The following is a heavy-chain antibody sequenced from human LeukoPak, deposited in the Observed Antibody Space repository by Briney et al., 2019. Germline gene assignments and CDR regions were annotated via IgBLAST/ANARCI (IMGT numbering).Heavy chain of an antibody. CDR2: ISAYNGNT. Sequence: ASVKVSCKASGYTFTSYGISWVRQAPGQGLEWMGWISAYNGNTNYSQKLQGRVTITTDTSTSTAYMELRSLRSEDTAVYYCAADHCSGGSCYSVLWGQGTLVTVSS. D-gene: IGHD2-15*01. CDR1: GYTFTSYG. CDR3: AADHCSGGSCYSVL. J-gene: IGHJ4*02. V-gene: IGHV1-18*04.